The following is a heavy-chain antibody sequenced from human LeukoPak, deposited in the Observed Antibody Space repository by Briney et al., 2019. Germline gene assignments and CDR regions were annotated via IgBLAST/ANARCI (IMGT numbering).Heavy chain of an antibody. Sequence: GRSLRLSCAASGFTFTTYAMHWVRQAPGKGLEWVAFISYDGSNKYYADSVKGRFTISRDNSKNTLYLQMNSLRAEDTAVYYCAKDSSDIVTTILRYWGQGTLVTVSS. CDR2: ISYDGSNK. CDR1: GFTFTTYA. V-gene: IGHV3-30*04. D-gene: IGHD5-12*01. CDR3: AKDSSDIVTTILRY. J-gene: IGHJ4*02.